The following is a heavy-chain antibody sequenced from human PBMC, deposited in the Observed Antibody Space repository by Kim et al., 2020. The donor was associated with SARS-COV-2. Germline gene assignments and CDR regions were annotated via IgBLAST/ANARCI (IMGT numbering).Heavy chain of an antibody. V-gene: IGHV3-23*01. D-gene: IGHD2-8*01. CDR1: GFIVTTYA. Sequence: GGSLRLSCAASGFIVTTYAMSWVRQAPGKGLEWVSGFTHSDGIALYAESVKGRSTISRDNSNNRLYLQMDSLRVEDTAIYYCVKDRSPGGGVFDIWGQGTMVTVSS. CDR3: VKDRSPGGGVFDI. CDR2: FTHSDGIA. J-gene: IGHJ3*02.